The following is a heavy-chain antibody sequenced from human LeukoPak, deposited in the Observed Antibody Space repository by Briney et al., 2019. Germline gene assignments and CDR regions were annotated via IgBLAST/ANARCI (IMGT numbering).Heavy chain of an antibody. J-gene: IGHJ3*02. V-gene: IGHV4-59*08. D-gene: IGHD3-22*01. CDR3: ARHENLYDSSTFDI. CDR1: GRFINSCY. CDR2: LYYSGST. Sequence: KPSETLSLTCTVSGRFINSCYWSWIRHPPGKGLEWIGYLYYSGSTNYKPSLKSRVTISVDTSKNPLSLRLSSVTAADTAVYYCARHENLYDSSTFDIWGKETKVTVSS.